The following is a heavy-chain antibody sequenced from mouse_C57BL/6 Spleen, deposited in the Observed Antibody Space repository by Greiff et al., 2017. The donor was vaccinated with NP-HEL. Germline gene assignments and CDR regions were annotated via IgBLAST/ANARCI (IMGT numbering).Heavy chain of an antibody. CDR2: ISPGNGST. Sequence: QVQLQQPGTELVKPGASVKLSCKASGYTFTSYWMHWVKQRPGQGLEWIGNISPGNGSTNYNEKFKSKATLTVDKSSSTAYMQLSSLTSEDSAVYYCARSEYYYAMDYWGQGTSVTVSS. V-gene: IGHV1-53*01. J-gene: IGHJ4*01. CDR3: ARSEYYYAMDY. CDR1: GYTFTSYW.